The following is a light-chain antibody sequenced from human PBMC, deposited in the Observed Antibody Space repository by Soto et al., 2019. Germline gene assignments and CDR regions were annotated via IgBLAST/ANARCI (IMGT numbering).Light chain of an antibody. CDR3: QQLNSYST. Sequence: IQLSQSPSSLSSSVGDRVTITCRASQGISSYLAWYQQKPGKAPKLLIYAASTLQSGVPSRFSGSGSGTDFTLTISSLQPEDFATYYCQQLNSYSTFGQGTRLEIK. CDR2: AAS. CDR1: QGISSY. V-gene: IGKV1-9*01. J-gene: IGKJ5*01.